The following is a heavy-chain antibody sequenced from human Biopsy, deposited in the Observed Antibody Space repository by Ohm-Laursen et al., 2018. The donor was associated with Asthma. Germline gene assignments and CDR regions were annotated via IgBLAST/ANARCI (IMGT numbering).Heavy chain of an antibody. J-gene: IGHJ4*02. CDR1: RFTYE. CDR2: ISYDGSSI. V-gene: IGHV3-30-3*01. Sequence: SLRLSCAASRFTYEMHWVRQAPGKGLEWVAVISYDGSSIYYADSVKGRFTISRDNSKNTLSLEMNSLTAEDTAVYYCAREGVAGTHIEDWGQGTLVTVSS. D-gene: IGHD6-19*01. CDR3: AREGVAGTHIED.